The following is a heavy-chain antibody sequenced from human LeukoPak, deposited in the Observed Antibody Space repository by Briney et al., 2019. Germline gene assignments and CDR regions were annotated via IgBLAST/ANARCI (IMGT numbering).Heavy chain of an antibody. J-gene: IGHJ4*02. Sequence: SETLSLTCTVSGGSISHYYWSWIRQPPGKGLEWIGYIYYSGSTNYNPSLKSRVTISVDTSKNQFSLKLSSVTAADTAVYYCAREVWGPEYWGQGTLVTVSS. CDR2: IYYSGST. CDR3: AREVWGPEY. D-gene: IGHD1-14*01. CDR1: GGSISHYY. V-gene: IGHV4-59*12.